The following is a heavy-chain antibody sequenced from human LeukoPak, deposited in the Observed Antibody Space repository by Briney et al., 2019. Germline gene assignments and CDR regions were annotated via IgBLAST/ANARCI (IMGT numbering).Heavy chain of an antibody. D-gene: IGHD6-13*01. CDR1: GFTFRSYW. Sequence: PGGSLRLSCAASGFTFRSYWMSWVRQAPGKGLEWVANIKQDGSEKYYVDSVKGRFTISRDNAKNSLYLQMNGLRAEDTAVYYCAREGKGIATAYYFDYWGQGTLVTVSS. CDR2: IKQDGSEK. J-gene: IGHJ4*02. V-gene: IGHV3-7*01. CDR3: AREGKGIATAYYFDY.